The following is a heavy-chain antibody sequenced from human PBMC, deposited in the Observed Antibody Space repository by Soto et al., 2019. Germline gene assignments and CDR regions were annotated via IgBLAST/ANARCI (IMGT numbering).Heavy chain of an antibody. D-gene: IGHD3-9*01. CDR1: GGSISGYY. CDR3: ASLNFDILTGYYAFDL. Sequence: SETLSLTCTVSGGSISGYYWSWIRQSPEKGLEYIGYISYSGSTNYNPSLKSRVTTSLDTSKNQFSLKLSSVTAADTAIYYCASLNFDILTGYYAFDLWGQGTMVT. CDR2: ISYSGST. J-gene: IGHJ3*01. V-gene: IGHV4-59*08.